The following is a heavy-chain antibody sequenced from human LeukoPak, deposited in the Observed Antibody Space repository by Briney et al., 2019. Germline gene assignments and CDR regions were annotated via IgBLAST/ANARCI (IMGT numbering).Heavy chain of an antibody. CDR3: ARISSYDSSAYPPGN. D-gene: IGHD3-22*01. CDR1: GGTFSSYA. CDR2: IIPIFGTA. V-gene: IGHV1-69*05. J-gene: IGHJ4*02. Sequence: SVKVSCKASGGTFSSYAISWVRQAPGQGLEWRGGIIPIFGTADYAQKFQGRVTITTDESTSTIYMELSSLRSEDAAVYYCARISSYDSSAYPPGNWGQGTLVTVSS.